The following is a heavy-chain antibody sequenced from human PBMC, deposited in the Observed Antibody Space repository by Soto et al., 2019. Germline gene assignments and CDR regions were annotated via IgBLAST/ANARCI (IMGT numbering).Heavy chain of an antibody. Sequence: GGSLRLSCAASGFTFSSYAMSWVRQAPGKGLEWVSAISGSGGSTYYADSVKGRFTISRDNSKNTLYLQMNSLRAEDTAVYYCATGLVKLKVGATIVGSDYWGQGTLVTVFS. CDR2: ISGSGGST. D-gene: IGHD1-26*01. CDR1: GFTFSSYA. J-gene: IGHJ4*02. CDR3: ATGLVKLKVGATIVGSDY. V-gene: IGHV3-23*01.